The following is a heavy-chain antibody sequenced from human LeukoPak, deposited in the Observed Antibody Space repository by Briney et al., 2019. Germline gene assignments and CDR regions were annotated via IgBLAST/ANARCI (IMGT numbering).Heavy chain of an antibody. J-gene: IGHJ5*02. D-gene: IGHD2-8*02. CDR3: ARDKVENAGYCTGTKCYTTFDP. Sequence: ASVKVSCKTSGGTFSNYGINWVRQAPGQGLEWMGGIIPIFGAANYAQKFQGRVTITADAFTTTAYMELGSLRSEDTDTYYCARDKVENAGYCTGTKCYTTFDPWGQGTLVTVSS. CDR1: GGTFSNYG. CDR2: IIPIFGAA. V-gene: IGHV1-69*01.